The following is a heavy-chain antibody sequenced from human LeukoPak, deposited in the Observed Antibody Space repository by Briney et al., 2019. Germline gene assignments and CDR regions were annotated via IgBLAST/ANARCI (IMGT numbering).Heavy chain of an antibody. CDR2: VYSSGIT. CDR1: GVSISSHY. Sequence: SETLSVICNVSGVSISSHYWTWIRQPAGKGLEWIGRVYSSGITAYNPSLQSRVSMSVDTSKNQFFLNLASVTAADTALYYCAREYPSGRRRELKNWLDQWGQGILVTVSS. D-gene: IGHD2-2*02. J-gene: IGHJ5*02. CDR3: AREYPSGRRRELKNWLDQ. V-gene: IGHV4-4*07.